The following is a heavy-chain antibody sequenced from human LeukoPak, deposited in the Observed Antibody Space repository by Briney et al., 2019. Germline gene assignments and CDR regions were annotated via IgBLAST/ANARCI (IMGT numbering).Heavy chain of an antibody. CDR2: ISAYNGNT. J-gene: IGHJ4*02. CDR3: ARNPVTTKYFDY. Sequence: ASVKVSCKASGYTFTSYGISWVRQAPGQGLEWMGWISAYNGNTNYAQKFQGRVTMTRDTSTSTVYMELSSLRSEDTAVYYCARNPVTTKYFDYWGQGTLVTVSS. V-gene: IGHV1-18*01. CDR1: GYTFTSYG. D-gene: IGHD4-17*01.